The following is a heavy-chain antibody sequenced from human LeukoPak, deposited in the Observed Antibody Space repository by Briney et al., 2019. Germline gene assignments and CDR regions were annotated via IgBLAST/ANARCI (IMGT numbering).Heavy chain of an antibody. V-gene: IGHV3-48*04. D-gene: IGHD6-13*01. CDR1: GFTFSSHA. CDR2: ISISSSSV. CDR3: ARDNLAAAGDDNFDI. Sequence: GGSLRLSCAASGFTFSSHAMNWVRQAPGKGLEWVSYISISSSSVYYADSVKGRFTISRDNAKNSLYLQMNSLRAEDTAIYYCARDNLAAAGDDNFDIWGQGTMVTVSS. J-gene: IGHJ3*02.